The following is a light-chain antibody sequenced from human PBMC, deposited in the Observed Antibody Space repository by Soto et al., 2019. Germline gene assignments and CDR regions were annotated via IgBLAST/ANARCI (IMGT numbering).Light chain of an antibody. Sequence: QSVLTQPPSVSAAPGQKVTISCSGSSSNVGNNFVSWYQQFPGTAPKLLIFDNNQRPSGIPDRFFGSKSGTSATLAITGPQTGDEAVYYCGTWDTTLSAVVFGGGTKLTVL. J-gene: IGLJ2*01. CDR3: GTWDTTLSAVV. CDR2: DNN. CDR1: SSNVGNNF. V-gene: IGLV1-51*01.